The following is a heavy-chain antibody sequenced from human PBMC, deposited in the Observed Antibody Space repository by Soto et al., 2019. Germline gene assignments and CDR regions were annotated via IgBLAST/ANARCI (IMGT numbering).Heavy chain of an antibody. J-gene: IGHJ4*02. D-gene: IGHD6-19*01. V-gene: IGHV1-46*01. Sequence: GASVQVSCKASGYTFTSYYMHWVRQAPGQGLEWMGIINPSGGNTNYAQKPQGRVTMTTDTSTSTAYMELRSLRSDDTAVYYCSKSPPRYSSGRSLDYWGQGTLVTVSS. CDR2: INPSGGNT. CDR3: SKSPPRYSSGRSLDY. CDR1: GYTFTSYY.